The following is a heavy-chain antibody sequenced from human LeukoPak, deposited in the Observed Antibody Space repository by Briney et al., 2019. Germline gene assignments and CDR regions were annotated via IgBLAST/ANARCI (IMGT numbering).Heavy chain of an antibody. CDR3: AKVLSSDYDILSGFVSGPDY. V-gene: IGHV3-23*01. J-gene: IGHJ4*02. D-gene: IGHD3-9*01. Sequence: GGSLRLSCAASGFTFNSYTMHWVRQAPGKGLEWVSAISGSGGSTYYADSVKGRFTISRDNSKNTLYLQMNSLRAEDTAVYYCAKVLSSDYDILSGFVSGPDYWGQGTLVTVSS. CDR1: GFTFNSYT. CDR2: ISGSGGST.